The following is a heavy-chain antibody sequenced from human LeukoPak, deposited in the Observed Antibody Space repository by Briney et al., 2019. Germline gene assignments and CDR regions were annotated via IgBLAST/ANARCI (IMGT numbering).Heavy chain of an antibody. J-gene: IGHJ2*01. D-gene: IGHD5-12*01. Sequence: PSETLSLTCTVSGGSISNYYWSWVRQSPGKGLEWIGYIFYGGSSNYNPSLKSRITISADTSKNQFSLKLSSVTAADTAVSYCARDRGFYWYFDLWGRGTLVTVSS. CDR3: ARDRGFYWYFDL. CDR2: IFYGGSS. CDR1: GGSISNYY. V-gene: IGHV4-59*01.